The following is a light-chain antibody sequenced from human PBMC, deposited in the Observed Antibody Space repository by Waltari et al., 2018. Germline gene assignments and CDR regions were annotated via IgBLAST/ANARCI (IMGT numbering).Light chain of an antibody. V-gene: IGKV4-1*01. J-gene: IGKJ1*01. CDR2: WAS. Sequence: DIVMTQSPDSLAVSLGEWATINCKSSQSVLYRSSNRNYLAWYQQKSGQPPKLLIYWASTRESGVPDRFSGSGSGTDFTLTISSLQAEDVAVYYCQQYYDTPQTFGQGTKVEIK. CDR3: QQYYDTPQT. CDR1: QSVLYRSSNRNY.